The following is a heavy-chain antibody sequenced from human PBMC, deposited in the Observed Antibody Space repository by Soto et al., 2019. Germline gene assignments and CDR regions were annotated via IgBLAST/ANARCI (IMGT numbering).Heavy chain of an antibody. CDR1: GYTFTSNG. V-gene: IGHV1-18*04. CDR3: ARTYCSSARCYSDY. CDR2: ISAYNGNT. D-gene: IGHD2-2*01. J-gene: IGHJ4*02. Sequence: QVQLLQSGAEVKKPGASVKVSCKTSGYTFTSNGFSWLRQAPGQGLEWMGWISAYNGNTNYAQKLQGRVTMTTDTPTSTAYMELRSLRSDDTAVYYCARTYCSSARCYSDYWGQETLVTVS.